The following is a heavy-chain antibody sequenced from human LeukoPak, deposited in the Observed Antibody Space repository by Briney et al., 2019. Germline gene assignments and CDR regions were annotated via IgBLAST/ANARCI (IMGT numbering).Heavy chain of an antibody. J-gene: IGHJ4*02. Sequence: TGGSLRLSCAASGFTFSSYAMHWVRQAPGKGLEWVAVISYDGSNKYYADSVKGRFTISRDNSKNTLYLQMNSLRAEDTAVYYCARSRTIVAAAGDYWGQGTLVTVSS. CDR3: ARSRTIVAAAGDY. CDR1: GFTFSSYA. V-gene: IGHV3-30*01. D-gene: IGHD1-26*01. CDR2: ISYDGSNK.